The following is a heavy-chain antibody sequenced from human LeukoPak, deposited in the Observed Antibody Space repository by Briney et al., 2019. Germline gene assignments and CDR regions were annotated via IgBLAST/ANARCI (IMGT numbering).Heavy chain of an antibody. CDR2: INCSGGST. V-gene: IGHV3-23*01. CDR1: GFIFSSYA. D-gene: IGHD2-8*01. J-gene: IGHJ4*02. Sequence: GGSLRLSCAASGFIFSSYAMSWVRQAPGKGLEWVSAINCSGGSTYYAHSVKVRFTMSRDNSKNTVYLQMTGLRAEDRALYYWAEYRSGMNDVCNGDCDYWGQGTLVTVSS. CDR3: AEYRSGMNDVCNGDCDY.